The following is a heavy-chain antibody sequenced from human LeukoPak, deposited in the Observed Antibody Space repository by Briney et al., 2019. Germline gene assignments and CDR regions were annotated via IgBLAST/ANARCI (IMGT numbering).Heavy chain of an antibody. D-gene: IGHD3-10*01. V-gene: IGHV1-46*01. CDR2: INLSGGST. Sequence: ASVKVSCKASGYTFTSYYMHWVRQAPGQGLEWMGIINLSGGSTSYAQKFQGRVTMTRDTSTSTVYMELSSLRSEDTAVYYCAGDMDYYGSGSYYSNWFDPWGQGALVTVSS. CDR3: AGDMDYYGSGSYYSNWFDP. J-gene: IGHJ5*02. CDR1: GYTFTSYY.